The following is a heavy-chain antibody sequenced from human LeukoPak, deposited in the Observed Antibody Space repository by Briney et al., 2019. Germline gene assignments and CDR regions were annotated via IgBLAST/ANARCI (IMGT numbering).Heavy chain of an antibody. D-gene: IGHD2-2*01. V-gene: IGHV1-2*02. CDR3: ARMPVALDI. CDR1: GCTFTGYY. CDR2: INPNSGGT. Sequence: ASVKVSCKASGCTFTGYYMHWVRQAPGQGLEWMGWINPNSGGTNYAQKFKGRVTMTRDTSISTVYMELNRPTSDDTAIYYCARMPVALDIWGQGTRVTVSS. J-gene: IGHJ3*02.